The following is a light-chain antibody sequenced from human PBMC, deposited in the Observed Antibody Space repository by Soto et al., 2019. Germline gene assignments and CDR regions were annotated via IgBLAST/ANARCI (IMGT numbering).Light chain of an antibody. CDR1: QTVNNNY. V-gene: IGKV3-20*01. CDR2: GAS. Sequence: EIVLTQSPGTLSLSPGERATLSCRASQTVNNNYLAWYQQKPGQAPRLFIYGASTRATGIPDRFSGSGSGTDFTLTISRLEPEDFAVYYCQQYCSSRTFGQGTKVEIK. J-gene: IGKJ1*01. CDR3: QQYCSSRT.